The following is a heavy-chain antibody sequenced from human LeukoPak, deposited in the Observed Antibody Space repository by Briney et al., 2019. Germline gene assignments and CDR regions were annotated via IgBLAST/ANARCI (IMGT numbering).Heavy chain of an antibody. Sequence: GASVKVSCKASGYTFTSYGISWVRQASGQGLEWMGWVSAYNGNTNYAQKLQGRVTMTTDTSTSTAYMELRSLRSDDTAVYYCARDKKYYYDSSGYWEDYWGQGTLVTVSS. V-gene: IGHV1-18*01. CDR2: VSAYNGNT. CDR1: GYTFTSYG. D-gene: IGHD3-22*01. CDR3: ARDKKYYYDSSGYWEDY. J-gene: IGHJ4*02.